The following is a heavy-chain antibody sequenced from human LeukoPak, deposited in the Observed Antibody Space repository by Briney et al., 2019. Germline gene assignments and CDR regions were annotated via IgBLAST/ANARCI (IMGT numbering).Heavy chain of an antibody. CDR2: INPNSGGT. Sequence: ASVKVSCKASGYTFTGYYMHWVRQAPGQGLEWMGWINPNSGGTNYAQKFQGRVTMTRDTSISTAYVELSRLRSDDTAVYYCARVYYYGSVPFYYYYGMDVWGQGTTVTVSS. CDR1: GYTFTGYY. CDR3: ARVYYYGSVPFYYYYGMDV. D-gene: IGHD3-10*01. J-gene: IGHJ6*02. V-gene: IGHV1-2*02.